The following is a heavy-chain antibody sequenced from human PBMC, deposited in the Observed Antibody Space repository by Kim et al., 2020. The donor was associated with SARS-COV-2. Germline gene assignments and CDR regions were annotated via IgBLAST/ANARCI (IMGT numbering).Heavy chain of an antibody. CDR3: ARHQVGATPLEYFQH. D-gene: IGHD1-26*01. CDR2: IYYSGST. J-gene: IGHJ1*01. CDR1: GGSISSSSYY. Sequence: SETLSLTCTVSGGSISSSSYYWGWIRQPPGKGLEWIGSIYYSGSTYYNPSLKSRVTISVDTSKNQFSLKLSSVTAADTAVYYCARHQVGATPLEYFQHWGQGTLVTVSS. V-gene: IGHV4-39*01.